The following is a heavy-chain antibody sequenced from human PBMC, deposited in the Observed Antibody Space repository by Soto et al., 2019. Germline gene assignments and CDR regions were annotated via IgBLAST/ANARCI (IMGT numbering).Heavy chain of an antibody. CDR3: ARADSGYAHGYCYYGMDV. CDR2: ISSSSSTI. J-gene: IGHJ6*02. CDR1: GFTFSSYS. V-gene: IGHV3-48*01. D-gene: IGHD5-12*01. Sequence: EVQLVESGGGLVQPGGSLRLSCAASGFTFSSYSMNWVRQAPGKGLEWVSYISSSSSTIYYADSVKGRFTISRDNAKTSLYLQMNSLRAEDTAVYYCARADSGYAHGYCYYGMDVWGQGTTVTVSS.